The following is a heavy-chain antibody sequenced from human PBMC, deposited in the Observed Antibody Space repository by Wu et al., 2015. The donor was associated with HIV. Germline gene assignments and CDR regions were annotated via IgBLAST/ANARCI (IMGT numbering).Heavy chain of an antibody. CDR2: IIPIFATA. Sequence: QVQLVQSGAEVKKPGSSVKVSCKASGGTFSSYVISWVRQAPGQGLEWMGGIIPIFATADYAQKFQGRVTITTDESTSTAYMELSSLRSEDTAVYYCARTIHGTFFHDSSGYYPMAHKHYYGMDVWGQGTTVTVSS. V-gene: IGHV1-69*05. J-gene: IGHJ6*02. D-gene: IGHD3-22*01. CDR1: GGTFSSYV. CDR3: ARTIHGTFFHDSSGYYPMAHKHYYGMDV.